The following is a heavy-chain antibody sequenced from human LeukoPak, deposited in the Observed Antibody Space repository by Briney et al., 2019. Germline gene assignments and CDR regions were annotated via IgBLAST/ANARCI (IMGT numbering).Heavy chain of an antibody. Sequence: SVKVSCKASGGTFSSYAISWVRQAPGQGREWMGRILPICRIANYAQKFQGGVTITADKSTSTPYMELSSLRSEDTAVYYCARDRPHPPNAYFDYWGQGTLVTVSS. CDR2: ILPICRIA. J-gene: IGHJ4*02. V-gene: IGHV1-69*04. CDR1: GGTFSSYA. CDR3: ARDRPHPPNAYFDY.